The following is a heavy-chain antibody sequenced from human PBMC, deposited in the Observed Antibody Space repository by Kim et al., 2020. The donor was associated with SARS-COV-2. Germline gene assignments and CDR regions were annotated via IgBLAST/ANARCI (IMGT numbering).Heavy chain of an antibody. D-gene: IGHD2-21*01. CDR2: LDYQGGSL. J-gene: IGHJ4*02. CDR1: GFTFGDYA. V-gene: IGHV3-9*01. Sequence: SLRLSCAASGFTFGDYAMHWVRQAPGKGLEWVSGLDYQGGSLGYADSVRGRFTISRDNAKNSLHLEMNSLRVDDTAVYYCTQAGPAAYYHTYYFDNWGQGILVTVSS. CDR3: TQAGPAAYYHTYYFDN.